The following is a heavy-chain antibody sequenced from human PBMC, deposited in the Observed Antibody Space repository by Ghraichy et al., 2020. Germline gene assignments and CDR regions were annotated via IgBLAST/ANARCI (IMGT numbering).Heavy chain of an antibody. CDR1: GGSISSYY. CDR3: ARGIGRRSGFDY. Sequence: SETLSLTCTVSGGSISSYYWSWIRQPPGKGLEWIGYIYYSGSTNYNPSLKSRVTISVDTSKNQFSLKLSSVTAADTAVYYCARGIGRRSGFDYWGQGTLVTVSS. CDR2: IYYSGST. V-gene: IGHV4-59*01. D-gene: IGHD2-21*01. J-gene: IGHJ4*02.